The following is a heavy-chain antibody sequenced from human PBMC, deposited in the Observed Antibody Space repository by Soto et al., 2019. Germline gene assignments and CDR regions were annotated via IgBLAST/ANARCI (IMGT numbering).Heavy chain of an antibody. Sequence: QPRGSLRLSCAASGFTFSSYGMHWVRQAPGKGLEWVAVISYDGSNKYYADSVKGRFTISRDNSKNTLYLQMNSLRAEDTAVYYCAKDYCSSTSCYYYGMDVWGQGTTVTVSS. V-gene: IGHV3-30*18. CDR3: AKDYCSSTSCYYYGMDV. J-gene: IGHJ6*02. CDR2: ISYDGSNK. D-gene: IGHD2-2*01. CDR1: GFTFSSYG.